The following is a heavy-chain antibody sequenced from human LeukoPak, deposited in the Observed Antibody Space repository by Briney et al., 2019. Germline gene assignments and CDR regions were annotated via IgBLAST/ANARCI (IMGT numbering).Heavy chain of an antibody. CDR3: AGGIAARLDY. CDR1: GGSISSYY. CDR2: IYYSGST. D-gene: IGHD6-6*01. Sequence: PSETLSLTCTVSGGSISSYYWSWIRQPPGKGLEWIGYIYYSGSTNYNPSLKSRVTISVDRSKNQFSLKLSSVTAADTAVYYCAGGIAARLDYWGQGTLVTVSS. J-gene: IGHJ4*02. V-gene: IGHV4-59*12.